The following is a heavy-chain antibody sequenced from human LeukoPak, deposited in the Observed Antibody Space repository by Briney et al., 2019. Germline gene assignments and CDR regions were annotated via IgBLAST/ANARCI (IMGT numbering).Heavy chain of an antibody. D-gene: IGHD6-13*01. J-gene: IGHJ6*02. CDR2: IYTSGST. Sequence: SQTLSLTCTVSGGSISGGSYYGTWIRQPAGKGLEWIGRIYTSGSTNYNPSLKSRVTISVDTSKNQFSLKLSSVTAADTAVYYCARGGAASYYYYYGMDVWGQGTTVTVSS. CDR3: ARGGAASYYYYYGMDV. V-gene: IGHV4-61*02. CDR1: GGSISGGSYY.